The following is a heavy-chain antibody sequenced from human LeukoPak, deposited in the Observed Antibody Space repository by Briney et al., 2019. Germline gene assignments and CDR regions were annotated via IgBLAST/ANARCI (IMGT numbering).Heavy chain of an antibody. CDR3: AKDGGYCSGGSCLTFDY. J-gene: IGHJ4*02. V-gene: IGHV3-43D*03. CDR1: GFTFDDYA. CDR2: ISWDGGST. Sequence: GGSLRLSCAASGFTFDDYAMHWVRQAPGKGLEWVSLISWDGGSTYYADSVKGRFTISRDNSKNSLYLQMNSLRAEDTALYYCAKDGGYCSGGSCLTFDYWGQGTLVTVSS. D-gene: IGHD2-15*01.